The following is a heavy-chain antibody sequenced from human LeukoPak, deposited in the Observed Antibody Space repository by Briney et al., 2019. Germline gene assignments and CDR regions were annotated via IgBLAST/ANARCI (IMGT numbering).Heavy chain of an antibody. D-gene: IGHD6-19*01. J-gene: IGHJ4*02. CDR3: ARDSLPMAVTGPFDH. V-gene: IGHV3-33*01. Sequence: GGSLRLSCAASGFNFSSYGMHWVRQAPGKGLGWVTSIWFDGSNIHYAGSVKGRVIISRDNSKSALYLQMNSLRAEDTAIYYCARDSLPMAVTGPFDHWGQGALVTVSS. CDR2: IWFDGSNI. CDR1: GFNFSSYG.